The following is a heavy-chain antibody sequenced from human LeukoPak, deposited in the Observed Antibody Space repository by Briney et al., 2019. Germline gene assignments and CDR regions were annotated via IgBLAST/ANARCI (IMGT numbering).Heavy chain of an antibody. CDR3: ARVVGYYGMDV. CDR2: ISSSSIYI. V-gene: IGHV3-21*01. Sequence: GGSLRLSCAASGFTFSSYSMNWVRQAPGKGLEWVSSISSSSIYIYYADSVKGRFTISRDNAKNSLYLQMNSLRAEDTAVYYCARVVGYYGMDVWGQGTTVTVSS. J-gene: IGHJ6*02. CDR1: GFTFSSYS.